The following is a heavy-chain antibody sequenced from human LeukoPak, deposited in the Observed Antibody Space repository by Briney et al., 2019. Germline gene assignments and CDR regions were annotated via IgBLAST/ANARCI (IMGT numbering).Heavy chain of an antibody. J-gene: IGHJ4*02. CDR1: GGSISSSSYY. Sequence: SETLSLTCTVSGGSISSSSYYWGWIRQPPGKGLEWIGSIYYSGSTYYNPSLKSRVTISVDTSKNQFSLKLSSVTAADTAVYYCASGYYDSSGYYDLLDYWGQGTLVTVSS. CDR3: ASGYYDSSGYYDLLDY. CDR2: IYYSGST. D-gene: IGHD3-22*01. V-gene: IGHV4-39*01.